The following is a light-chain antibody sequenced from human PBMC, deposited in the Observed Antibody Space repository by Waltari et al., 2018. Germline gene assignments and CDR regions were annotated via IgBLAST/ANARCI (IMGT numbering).Light chain of an antibody. J-gene: IGKJ1*01. CDR1: QSLLHNNGYNF. CDR3: MQALQTPPT. V-gene: IGKV2-28*01. CDR2: LGS. Sequence: DIVMTQSPVSLSVTPGEPASISCRSSQSLLHNNGYNFLDWYLQNPGQSPQLLIYLGSPRASGVPDRFSASGSGTDFTLKISRVEAEDVAVYYCMQALQTPPTFGQGTKVEIK.